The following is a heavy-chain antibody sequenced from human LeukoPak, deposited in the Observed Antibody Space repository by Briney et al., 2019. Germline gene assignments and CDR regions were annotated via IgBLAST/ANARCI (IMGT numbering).Heavy chain of an antibody. CDR3: AELGITMIGGV. Sequence: GGSLRLSCAASGFTFSSYAMHWVRQAPGKGLEGVSYISSSGSTIYYADSVKGRFTISRDNAKNSLYLQMNRLRAEDTAVYYCAELGITMIGGVWGKGTTVTISS. CDR2: ISSSGSTI. CDR1: GFTFSSYA. D-gene: IGHD3-10*02. J-gene: IGHJ6*04. V-gene: IGHV3-48*03.